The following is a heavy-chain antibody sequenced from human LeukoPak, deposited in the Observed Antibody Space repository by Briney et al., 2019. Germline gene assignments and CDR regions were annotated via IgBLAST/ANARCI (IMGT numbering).Heavy chain of an antibody. CDR3: ASAGSGLY. J-gene: IGHJ4*02. CDR2: ISSSSSTI. CDR1: GCIFSRYS. Sequence: QPGAPLKLSCAPSGCIFSRYSMNRVRQAPGKGLEWVSYISSSSSTIYYADSVKGRFTISRDNAKISLYLQMNSLRDEDTAVYYCASAGSGLYWGQGTLVTVSS. V-gene: IGHV3-48*02. D-gene: IGHD6-19*01.